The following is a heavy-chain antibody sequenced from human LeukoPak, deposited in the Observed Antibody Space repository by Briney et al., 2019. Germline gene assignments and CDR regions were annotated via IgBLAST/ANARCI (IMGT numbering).Heavy chain of an antibody. CDR2: IHYTGST. D-gene: IGHD3-10*01. J-gene: IGHJ5*02. V-gene: IGHV4-59*01. CDR1: GGSINSYY. Sequence: SETLSLTCTVSGGSINSYYWSWIRQPPGKGPECIGYIHYTGSTNYNPSLRSRVTIPVDTSKSQFSLKLRSVTAADTAIYYCARGGYYGSGNDFRFDPWGQGTLVTVSS. CDR3: ARGGYYGSGNDFRFDP.